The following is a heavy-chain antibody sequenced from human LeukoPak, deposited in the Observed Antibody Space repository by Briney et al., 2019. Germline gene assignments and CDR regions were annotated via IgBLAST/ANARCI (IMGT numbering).Heavy chain of an antibody. CDR1: GGTFSSYA. Sequence: SVKVSCKASGGTFSSYAISWVRQAPGQGLEWMGGIIPIFGTANYAQKFQGRVTITADESTSTAYMELSSLRSEDTAVYYCARDRNSLYYYGSGSYPPQSYYYYYGMDVWGEGTTVTVSS. D-gene: IGHD3-10*01. CDR3: ARDRNSLYYYGSGSYPPQSYYYYYGMDV. J-gene: IGHJ6*04. CDR2: IIPIFGTA. V-gene: IGHV1-69*13.